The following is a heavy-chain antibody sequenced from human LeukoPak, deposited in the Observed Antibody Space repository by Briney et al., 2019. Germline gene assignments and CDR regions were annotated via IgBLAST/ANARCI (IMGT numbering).Heavy chain of an antibody. CDR1: EFPFSKDW. CDR2: IKSKTDGGTT. Sequence: PGGSLRLSCAVSEFPFSKDWMSWVRQAPGKGLEWVGRIKSKTDGGTTDYAAPVKGRFTISRDDSKNTLYPQMNSLKTEDTAVYYCTSVGFGPYYFDNWGQGTLVTVSS. CDR3: TSVGFGPYYFDN. V-gene: IGHV3-15*01. D-gene: IGHD3-10*01. J-gene: IGHJ4*02.